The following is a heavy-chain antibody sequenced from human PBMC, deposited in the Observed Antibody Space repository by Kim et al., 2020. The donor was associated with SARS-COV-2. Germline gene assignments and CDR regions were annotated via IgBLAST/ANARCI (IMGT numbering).Heavy chain of an antibody. D-gene: IGHD3-3*01. V-gene: IGHV3-30*04. CDR1: GFTFSSYA. CDR3: AREEDRLRFLEWGWGDAFDI. Sequence: GWSLRLSCAASGFTFSSYAMHWVRQAPGKGLEWVAVISYDGSNKYYADSVKGRFTISRDNSKNTLYLQMNSLRAEDTAVYYCAREEDRLRFLEWGWGDAFDIWGQGTMVTVSS. CDR2: ISYDGSNK. J-gene: IGHJ3*02.